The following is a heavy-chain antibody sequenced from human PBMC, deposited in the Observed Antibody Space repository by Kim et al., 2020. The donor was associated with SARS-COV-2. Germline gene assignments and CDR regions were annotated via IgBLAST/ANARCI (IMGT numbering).Heavy chain of an antibody. CDR2: VFDSGST. CDR1: GGSISYYY. Sequence: SETLSLTCTVSGGSISYYYWTWIRQPPGKGLEWIGYVFDSGSTNYNPSLKSRVTISLGTSKKQFSLQLTSVTAADTAVYYCARGKYYYDGSGNPRFWYFDLWGRVTLVTVSS. V-gene: IGHV4-59*01. D-gene: IGHD3-22*01. J-gene: IGHJ2*01. CDR3: ARGKYYYDGSGNPRFWYFDL.